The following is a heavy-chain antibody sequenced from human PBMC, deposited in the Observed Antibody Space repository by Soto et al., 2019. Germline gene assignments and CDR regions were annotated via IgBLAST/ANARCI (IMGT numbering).Heavy chain of an antibody. V-gene: IGHV4-59*01. CDR1: GGSISSYY. Sequence: SETLSLTCTVSGGSISSYYWSWIRQPPGKGLEWIGYIYYSGSTNYNPSLKSRVTISVDTSKNQFSLKLSSVTAADTAVYYCARDRVVVVAATRDYYYMDVWGKGTTVTVSS. CDR2: IYYSGST. J-gene: IGHJ6*03. CDR3: ARDRVVVVAATRDYYYMDV. D-gene: IGHD2-15*01.